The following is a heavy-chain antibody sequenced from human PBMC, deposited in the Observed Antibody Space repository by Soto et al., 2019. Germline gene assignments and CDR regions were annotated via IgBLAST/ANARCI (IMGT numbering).Heavy chain of an antibody. CDR3: ARSQGGSSSLDIYYYYYYGMDV. J-gene: IGHJ6*02. V-gene: IGHV1-69*01. CDR2: VIPIFGTR. Sequence: QVQLVQSGAEVKKPGSSVKVSCKAPGGTFSTYAISWVRQAPGQGREWMGGVIPIFGTRKYEQKFQGRGTITADESTSTGYMELRSLRSEDTAVYYCARSQGGSSSLDIYYYYYYGMDVWGQGTTVTVSS. CDR1: GGTFSTYA. D-gene: IGHD2-15*01.